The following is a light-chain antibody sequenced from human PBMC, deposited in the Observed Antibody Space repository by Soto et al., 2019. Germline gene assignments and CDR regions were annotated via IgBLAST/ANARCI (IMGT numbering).Light chain of an antibody. J-gene: IGKJ4*01. CDR2: SAS. V-gene: IGKV3-20*01. CDR1: QGVGSTY. Sequence: EIVLTQSPGTLSLSLGERATLSCRASQGVGSTYLAWYQQKPGQAPRLLIYSASSRATGIPDRFSDSGSGTDFTLTISRLEPEDSAVYYCQQYGSSPLTFGGGTKVQIK. CDR3: QQYGSSPLT.